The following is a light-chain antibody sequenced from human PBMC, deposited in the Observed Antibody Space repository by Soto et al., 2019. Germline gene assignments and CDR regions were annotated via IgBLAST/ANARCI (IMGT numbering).Light chain of an antibody. CDR3: QQYNSYWT. J-gene: IGKJ1*01. Sequence: DIQMTQSPSTLSASVGDRVTITCRASQSISSWLAWYQQKPGKAPKLLIYDASSLESWVPSRFSGSGSGTDFTLTISSLQPEDFATYYCQQYNSYWTFGQGTKVDIK. CDR1: QSISSW. V-gene: IGKV1-5*01. CDR2: DAS.